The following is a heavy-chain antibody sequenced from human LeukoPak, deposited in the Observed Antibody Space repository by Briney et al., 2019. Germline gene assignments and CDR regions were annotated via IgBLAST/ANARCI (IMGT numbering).Heavy chain of an antibody. CDR2: ISAYNGNT. J-gene: IGHJ4*02. CDR3: ARVGCSSTSCPFDY. Sequence: ASVKVSCKASGYTFTSYGISWVRQAPGQGLEWMGWISAYNGNTNYAQKLQGRVTMTTDTSTSTAYMELRSLKSDDTAVYYCARVGCSSTSCPFDYWGQGTLVTVSS. CDR1: GYTFTSYG. D-gene: IGHD2-2*01. V-gene: IGHV1-18*01.